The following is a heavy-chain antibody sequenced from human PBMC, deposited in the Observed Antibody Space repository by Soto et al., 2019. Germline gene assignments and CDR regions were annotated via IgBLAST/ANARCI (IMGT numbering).Heavy chain of an antibody. Sequence: QVQLVESGGGVVQPGRSLRLSCAVSGFTFSSYGMNWVRQAPGKGLEWVXAIXYDGSNKYYADSVRGRFTISRDNFKNTLYLHMNSLRAEDTAVYYCARDSKDDSSGYYAGFDYWGQGTLVTVSS. J-gene: IGHJ4*02. CDR3: ARDSKDDSSGYYAGFDY. D-gene: IGHD3-22*01. V-gene: IGHV3-33*01. CDR1: GFTFSSYG. CDR2: IXYDGSNK.